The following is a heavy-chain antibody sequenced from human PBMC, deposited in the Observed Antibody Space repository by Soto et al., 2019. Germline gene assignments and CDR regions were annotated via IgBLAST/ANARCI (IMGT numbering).Heavy chain of an antibody. D-gene: IGHD3-3*01. Sequence: GGSLRLSCAASGFTFSSYSMNWVRQAPGKGLEWVSSISSSSSYIYYADSVKGRFTISRDNAKNSLYLQMNSLRAEDTAVYYCARESSYYDFWFGYFDAFDIWGQGTMVTVSS. CDR2: ISSSSSYI. J-gene: IGHJ3*02. V-gene: IGHV3-21*01. CDR1: GFTFSSYS. CDR3: ARESSYYDFWFGYFDAFDI.